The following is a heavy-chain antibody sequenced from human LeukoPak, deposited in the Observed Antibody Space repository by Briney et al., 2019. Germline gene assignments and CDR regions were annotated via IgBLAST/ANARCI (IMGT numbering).Heavy chain of an antibody. CDR3: ARDPTRRFDL. CDR1: GFTFSSWT. J-gene: IGHJ4*02. CDR2: IVEDGSET. Sequence: GGSLRLHCVGSGFTFSSWTMSWVRQAPGKGLEWVASIVEDGSETYYLDSVKGRFTFSRDNAKNSLYLQMNSLRGEDTAVYYCARDPTRRFDLWGQGTLVTVSS. V-gene: IGHV3-7*01.